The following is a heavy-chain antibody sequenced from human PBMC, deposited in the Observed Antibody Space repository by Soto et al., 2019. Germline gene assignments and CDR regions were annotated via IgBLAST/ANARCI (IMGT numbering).Heavy chain of an antibody. Sequence: QVQLVQSGAEVKKPGSSVTVSCKASGGTFSSYTISWVRQAPGQGLEWMGGIIPIFGTANYAQKFQGRVTITADEAPSTPYMELSSLRSEDTAVYYCARGNHRWLQLWYFALWGRGTLVTVSS. CDR3: ARGNHRWLQLWYFAL. V-gene: IGHV1-69*12. D-gene: IGHD5-12*01. CDR2: IIPIFGTA. CDR1: GGTFSSYT. J-gene: IGHJ2*01.